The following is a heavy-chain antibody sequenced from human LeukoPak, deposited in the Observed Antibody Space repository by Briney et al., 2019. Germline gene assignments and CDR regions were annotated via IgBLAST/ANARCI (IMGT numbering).Heavy chain of an antibody. Sequence: PSETLSLTCTVSGGSIGSYYWSWIRQPPGKGLEWIGYIYYSGSTNYNPSLKSRVTISVDTSKNQFSLKLSSVTAADTAVYYCAGAAAMVRDDAFDIWGQGTMVTVSS. J-gene: IGHJ3*02. CDR2: IYYSGST. D-gene: IGHD3-10*01. CDR1: GGSIGSYY. V-gene: IGHV4-59*01. CDR3: AGAAAMVRDDAFDI.